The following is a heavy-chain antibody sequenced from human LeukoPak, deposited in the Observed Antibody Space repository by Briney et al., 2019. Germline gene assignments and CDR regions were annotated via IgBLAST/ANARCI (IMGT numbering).Heavy chain of an antibody. J-gene: IGHJ5*02. V-gene: IGHV4-39*07. D-gene: IGHD1-26*01. CDR2: IYYSGST. Sequence: PSETLSLTCTVSGGSISSSSYYWGWIRQPPGKGLEWIGSIYYSGSTYYNPSPKSRVTISVDTSKNQFSLKLSSVTAADTAVYYCARDKAGRVDPWGQGTLVTVSS. CDR1: GGSISSSSYY. CDR3: ARDKAGRVDP.